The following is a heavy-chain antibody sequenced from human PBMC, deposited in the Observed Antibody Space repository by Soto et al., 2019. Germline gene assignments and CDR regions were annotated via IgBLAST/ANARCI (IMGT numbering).Heavy chain of an antibody. Sequence: VESGGGLVKPGGSLRLSCVASRFTFSDAWMSWLRQAPGKGLEWFGRIKSKPDGGTTDLAAPVKGRFIVSRDNSKNTMYLQMDRLETEDTAVYYCSSGGHYFGDWGQGTLVTVSS. D-gene: IGHD3-10*01. J-gene: IGHJ4*02. V-gene: IGHV3-15*01. CDR3: SSGGHYFGD. CDR2: IKSKPDGGTT. CDR1: RFTFSDAW.